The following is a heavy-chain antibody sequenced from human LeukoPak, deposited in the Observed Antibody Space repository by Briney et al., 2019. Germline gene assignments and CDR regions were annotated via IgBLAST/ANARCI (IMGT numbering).Heavy chain of an antibody. CDR2: IYPGDSDT. J-gene: IGHJ4*02. V-gene: IGHV5-51*01. Sequence: GESLKISCNGSGYSFTSYWIGWVRQVPGKGLEWMGIIYPGDSDTRYSPSFQGQVTISADKSISTAYLQWSSLKASDTAMYYCARRSYYDSGGYYYDFWGQGTLVTVSS. CDR1: GYSFTSYW. CDR3: ARRSYYDSGGYYYDF. D-gene: IGHD3-22*01.